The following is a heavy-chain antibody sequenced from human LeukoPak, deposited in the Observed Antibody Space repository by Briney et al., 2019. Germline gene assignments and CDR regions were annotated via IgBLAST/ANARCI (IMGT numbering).Heavy chain of an antibody. CDR3: AMGVTATPANYFDY. V-gene: IGHV3-23*01. Sequence: PGGSLRLSCAASGFTFSSYAMSWVRQAPGKGLEWVSAISGSGGSTYYADSVKGRFTISRDNSKNTLYLQMNSLRAEDTAVYYCAMGVTATPANYFDYWGQGTLVTVSS. CDR2: ISGSGGST. J-gene: IGHJ4*02. D-gene: IGHD2-21*02. CDR1: GFTFSSYA.